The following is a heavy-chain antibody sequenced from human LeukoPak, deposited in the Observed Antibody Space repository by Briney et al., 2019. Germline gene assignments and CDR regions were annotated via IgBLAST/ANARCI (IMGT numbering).Heavy chain of an antibody. D-gene: IGHD4-17*01. V-gene: IGHV1-18*01. CDR3: ARGGDYVYLRFYYYYMDV. Sequence: ASVKVSCKASGYTFTSYDINWVRQAPGQGLEWMGWISAYNGNTNYAQKLQGRVTMTTDTSTSTAYMELRSLRSDDTAVYYCARGGDYVYLRFYYYYMDVWGKGTTVTVSS. CDR2: ISAYNGNT. J-gene: IGHJ6*03. CDR1: GYTFTSYD.